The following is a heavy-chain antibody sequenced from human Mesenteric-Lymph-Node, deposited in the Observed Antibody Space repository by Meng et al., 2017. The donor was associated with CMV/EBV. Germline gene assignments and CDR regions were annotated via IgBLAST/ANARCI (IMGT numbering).Heavy chain of an antibody. D-gene: IGHD2-8*01. J-gene: IGHJ5*02. CDR2: ISSSTNII. V-gene: IGHV3-48*04. CDR1: GFTFSSYS. Sequence: GESLKISCAASGFTFSSYSMNWARQAPGKGLEWISYISSSTNIIYYADSVKDRFTISKDDAKNSLYLQMNSLRAEDTAVYYCARDPARLSWFDPWGQGTLVTVSS. CDR3: ARDPARLSWFDP.